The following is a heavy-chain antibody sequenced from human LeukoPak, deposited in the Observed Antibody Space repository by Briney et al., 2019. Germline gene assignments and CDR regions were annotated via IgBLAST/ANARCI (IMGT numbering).Heavy chain of an antibody. D-gene: IGHD1-26*01. CDR3: ARSGTYAYFNY. Sequence: GGSLRLSCAASGFIFSNYNMNWVRQTPGKGLEWISCISGTSTTIYYAESVKGRFTISRDNAKNSLYLQMTSLRDEDTAVYYCARSGTYAYFNYWGQGTLVTVSS. CDR1: GFIFSNYN. CDR2: ISGTSTTI. J-gene: IGHJ4*02. V-gene: IGHV3-48*02.